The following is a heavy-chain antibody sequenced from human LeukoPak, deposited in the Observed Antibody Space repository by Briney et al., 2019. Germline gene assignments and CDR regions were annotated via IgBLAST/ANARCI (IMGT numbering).Heavy chain of an antibody. CDR3: AREDTMVRGRYHWFDP. CDR2: INPNSGGT. CDR1: GYTFTGYY. D-gene: IGHD3-10*01. J-gene: IGHJ5*02. V-gene: IGHV1-2*02. Sequence: ASVKVTCKASGYTFTGYYMHWVRQAPGQGLEWMGWINPNSGGTNYAQKFQGRVTMTRDTSISTAYMELSSLRSEDTAVYYCAREDTMVRGRYHWFDPWGQGTLVTVSS.